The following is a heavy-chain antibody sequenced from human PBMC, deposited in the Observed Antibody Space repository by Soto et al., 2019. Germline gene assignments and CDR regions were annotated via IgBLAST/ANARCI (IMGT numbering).Heavy chain of an antibody. CDR1: GYSFTSYG. V-gene: IGHV1-18*04. CDR3: ARAYYDFWSGYYSFDY. D-gene: IGHD3-3*01. Sequence: ASVKGSCKASGYSFTSYGISWVRQAPGQGLEWMGWISAYNGNTNYAQKLQGRVTMTTDTSTSTAYMELRSLRSDDTAVYYCARAYYDFWSGYYSFDYWGQGTLVPVSS. CDR2: ISAYNGNT. J-gene: IGHJ4*02.